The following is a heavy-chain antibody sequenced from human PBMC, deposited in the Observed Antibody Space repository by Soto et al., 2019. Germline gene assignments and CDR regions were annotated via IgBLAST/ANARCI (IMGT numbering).Heavy chain of an antibody. V-gene: IGHV1-2*02. CDR3: ARDRGCSGGSCYASYGMDV. Sequence: QVQLVQSGAEVKKPGASVKVSCKAAGYTFTGYYMHWVRQAPGQGLEWMGWINPNSGGTNYAQKFRGGVTMTRDTSISTAYMELSRLRSDDTAVYYCARDRGCSGGSCYASYGMDVWGQGTTVTVSS. CDR1: GYTFTGYY. CDR2: INPNSGGT. D-gene: IGHD2-15*01. J-gene: IGHJ6*02.